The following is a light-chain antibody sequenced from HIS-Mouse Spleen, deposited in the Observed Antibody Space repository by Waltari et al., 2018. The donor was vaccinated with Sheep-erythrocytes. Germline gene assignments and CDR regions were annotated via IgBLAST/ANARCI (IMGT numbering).Light chain of an antibody. CDR1: SSDVGSYNL. Sequence: QSALTQPASVSGSPGQSITISCTGTSSDVGSYNLVSWSQQHPGKAPKLMIYEGSKRPSGVSNRCSGSKSGNTASLTISGLQAEDEADYYCCSYAGSSTPWVFGGGTKLTVL. CDR3: CSYAGSSTPWV. CDR2: EGS. V-gene: IGLV2-23*01. J-gene: IGLJ3*02.